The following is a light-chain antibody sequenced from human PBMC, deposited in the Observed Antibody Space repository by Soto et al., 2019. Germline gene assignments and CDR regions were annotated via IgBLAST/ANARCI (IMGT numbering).Light chain of an antibody. Sequence: EIVLTQSPATLSLSPGERATLSCRASQSVSRYVAWYQQKSGQAPRLLIFDASTRATGIPARFSGSGSGTDFTLTISSLEPEDFAVYYCQQRSTWPYTFGQGTKVDIK. CDR3: QQRSTWPYT. CDR1: QSVSRY. J-gene: IGKJ2*01. V-gene: IGKV3-11*01. CDR2: DAS.